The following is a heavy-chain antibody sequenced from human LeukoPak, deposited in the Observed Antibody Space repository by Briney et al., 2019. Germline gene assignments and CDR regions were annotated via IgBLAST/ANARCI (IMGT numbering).Heavy chain of an antibody. J-gene: IGHJ4*02. CDR3: ARWTGISLSIYFDF. D-gene: IGHD5/OR15-5a*01. Sequence: GESLNISCKGSGYSFSSYWFGWVRQMPGKGLEGMGMIYPGDSETRYSPSFEGQATMSAAKSINTAYLQWSSLKASDTATYYCARWTGISLSIYFDFWGQGTLVTVSS. CDR2: IYPGDSET. CDR1: GYSFSSYW. V-gene: IGHV5-51*01.